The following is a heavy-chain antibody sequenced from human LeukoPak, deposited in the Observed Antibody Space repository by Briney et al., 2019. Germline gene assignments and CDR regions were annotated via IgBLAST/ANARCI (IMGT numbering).Heavy chain of an antibody. V-gene: IGHV4-59*08. J-gene: IGHJ4*02. CDR1: AGSISPYY. D-gene: IGHD6-19*01. CDR3: ARHLPVAGDPYFDY. Sequence: SETLSLTCTVSAGSISPYYWSWIRQPPGKALEWIGYIYFTGSTNYNPSLKSRLTISLHTSKSQFSLKLSSVTAADTAVYYCARHLPVAGDPYFDYWGQGALVTVSS. CDR2: IYFTGST.